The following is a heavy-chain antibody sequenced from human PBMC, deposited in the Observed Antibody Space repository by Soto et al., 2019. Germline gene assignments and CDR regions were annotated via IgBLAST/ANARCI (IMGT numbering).Heavy chain of an antibody. CDR2: IIPIFGTA. J-gene: IGHJ4*02. CDR3: ARVYCSGGSCYSIDY. CDR1: GGTFSSYA. V-gene: IGHV1-69*13. D-gene: IGHD2-15*01. Sequence: LVKVSCKASGGTFSSYASSWVRKKTRQGLEWMGGIIPIFGTANYAQKFQGRVTITADESTSTAYMELSSLRSEDTAVYYCARVYCSGGSCYSIDYWGQGTLVTVSS.